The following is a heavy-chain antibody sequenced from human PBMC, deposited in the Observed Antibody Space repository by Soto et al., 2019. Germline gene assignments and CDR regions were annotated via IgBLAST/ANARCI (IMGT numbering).Heavy chain of an antibody. D-gene: IGHD2-21*02. V-gene: IGHV1-18*01. CDR1: GYTFTSYG. CDR3: ARAWVVVTAPDY. J-gene: IGHJ4*02. Sequence: ASVKVSCKASGYTFTSYGISWVRQAPGQGLEWMGWISAYNGNTKYAQKLQGRVTITRDTSASTAYMELSSLRSEDTAVYYCARAWVVVTAPDYWGQGTLVTVSS. CDR2: ISAYNGNT.